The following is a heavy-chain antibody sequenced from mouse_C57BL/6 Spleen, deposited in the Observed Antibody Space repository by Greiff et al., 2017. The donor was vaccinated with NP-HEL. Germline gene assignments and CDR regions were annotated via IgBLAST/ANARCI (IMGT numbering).Heavy chain of an antibody. Sequence: VKLQESGPELVKPGASVKISCKASGYAFSSSWMNWVKQRPGKGLEWIGRIYPGDGDTNYNGKFKGKATLTADKSSSTAYMQLSSLTSEDSAVYFCARGEAYWGQGTLVTVSA. CDR2: IYPGDGDT. CDR1: GYAFSSSW. CDR3: ARGEAY. J-gene: IGHJ3*01. V-gene: IGHV1-82*01.